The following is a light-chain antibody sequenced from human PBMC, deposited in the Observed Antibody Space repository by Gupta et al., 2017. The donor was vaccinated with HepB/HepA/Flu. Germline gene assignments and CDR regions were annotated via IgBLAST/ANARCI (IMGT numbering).Light chain of an antibody. CDR1: QSVSTN. V-gene: IGKV3-15*01. J-gene: IGKJ1*01. CDR3: QQYNNWPRT. Sequence: EIVMTQSPATLSVSPGERVTLSCRASQSVSTNLAWFQQKPGQAPRLFIYGASTRATGIPVRFSGSGSGTEFTLTISSLQSEDFAVYYCQQYNNWPRTFGQGTKVEIK. CDR2: GAS.